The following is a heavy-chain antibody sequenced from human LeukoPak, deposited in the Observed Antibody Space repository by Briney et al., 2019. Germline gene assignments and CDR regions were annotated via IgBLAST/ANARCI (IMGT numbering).Heavy chain of an antibody. V-gene: IGHV1-18*01. CDR1: GYTFTSYG. CDR3: AREYQPEWDFLDSRTLDY. CDR2: ISAYNGNT. D-gene: IGHD6-13*01. Sequence: ASVKVSCTASGYTFTSYGISWVRQAPGQGLEWMGWISAYNGNTNYAQKLQGRVTMTTDTSTSTAYMELRSLRSDDTAVYYCAREYQPEWDFLDSRTLDYWGQGTLVTVSS. J-gene: IGHJ4*02.